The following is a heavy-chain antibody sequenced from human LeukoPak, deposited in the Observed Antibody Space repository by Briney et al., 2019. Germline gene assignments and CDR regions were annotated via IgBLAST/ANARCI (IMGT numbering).Heavy chain of an antibody. V-gene: IGHV1-69*05. J-gene: IGHJ3*02. CDR1: GGTFSSYA. Sequence: SVKVSCKASGGTFSSYAISWLRQAPGQGLEWMGRIIPIFGTANYAQKFQGRVTITTDESTSTAYMELSSLRSEDTAVYYCARGIVGAAGAFDIWGQGTMVTVSS. CDR3: ARGIVGAAGAFDI. CDR2: IIPIFGTA. D-gene: IGHD1-26*01.